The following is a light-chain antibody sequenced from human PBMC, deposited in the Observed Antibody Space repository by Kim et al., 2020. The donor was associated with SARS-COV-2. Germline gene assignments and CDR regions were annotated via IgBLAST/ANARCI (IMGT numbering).Light chain of an antibody. CDR1: SSNIGSNL. V-gene: IGLV1-47*01. CDR3: AAWDDSLSGHYV. J-gene: IGLJ1*01. Sequence: QRVTISCSGSSSNIGSNLVYWYQQVPGTAPKLLIYSNNQRSSGVPDRFSGSKSGTSASLAISGLLSEDEADYYCAAWDDSLSGHYVFGTGTKVTVL. CDR2: SNN.